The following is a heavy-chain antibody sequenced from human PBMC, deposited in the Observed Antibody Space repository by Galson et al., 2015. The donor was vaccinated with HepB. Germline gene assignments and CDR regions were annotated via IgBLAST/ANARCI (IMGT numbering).Heavy chain of an antibody. D-gene: IGHD1-26*01. Sequence: SLRLSCAATGFTFSGSAMHWVRQASGKGLEWVGRIRSKANSYATAYAASVKGRFTISRDDSKNTAYLQMNSLKTEDTAVYYCTRPSLPWELQAFDIWGQGTMVTVSS. J-gene: IGHJ3*02. V-gene: IGHV3-73*01. CDR3: TRPSLPWELQAFDI. CDR2: IRSKANSYAT. CDR1: GFTFSGSA.